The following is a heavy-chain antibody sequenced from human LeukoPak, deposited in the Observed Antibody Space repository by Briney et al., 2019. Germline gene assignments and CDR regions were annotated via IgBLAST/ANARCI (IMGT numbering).Heavy chain of an antibody. V-gene: IGHV3-15*01. CDR2: IKSKTDGGTT. D-gene: IGHD2-2*01. CDR3: TTGLDIVVVPAAIRPAHLSDFWSHA. Sequence: GGSLRLSCAASGFTFSNAWMSWVRQAPGKGLEWVGRIKSKTDGGTTDYAAPVKGRFTISRDDSKNTLYLQMNSLKTEDTAVYYCTTGLDIVVVPAAIRPAHLSDFWSHAWGQGTLVTVSS. CDR1: GFTFSNAW. J-gene: IGHJ5*02.